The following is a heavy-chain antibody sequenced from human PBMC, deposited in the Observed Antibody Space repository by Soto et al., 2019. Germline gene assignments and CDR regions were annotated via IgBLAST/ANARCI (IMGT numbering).Heavy chain of an antibody. J-gene: IGHJ6*03. CDR2: MNPNSGNT. CDR3: RVVPADIAYYYYYMAV. CDR1: GYTFTSYD. V-gene: IGHV1-8*01. D-gene: IGHD2-2*01. Sequence: QVQLVQSGAEVKKHGASVKVSCKASGYTFTSYDINWVRQATGQGLEWRGWMNPNSGNTGHAQKFQGRVTMTRNTSIRTAYMELSSLRSDNTAVYYCRVVPADIAYYYYYMAVWGKGTTVTVSS.